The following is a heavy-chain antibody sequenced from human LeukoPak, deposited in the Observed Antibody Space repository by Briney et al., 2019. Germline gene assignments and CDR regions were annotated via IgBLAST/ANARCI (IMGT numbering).Heavy chain of an antibody. CDR3: ARDASAYCGGDCPQDYNWFDP. D-gene: IGHD2-21*02. CDR2: IYYSGST. J-gene: IGHJ5*02. V-gene: IGHV4-59*01. Sequence: PSETLSLTCTVSGGSISSYYWSWIRQPPGEGLEWIGYIYYSGSTNYNPSLKSRVTISVDTSKNQFSLKLSSVTAADTAVYYCARDASAYCGGDCPQDYNWFDPWGQGTLVTVSS. CDR1: GGSISSYY.